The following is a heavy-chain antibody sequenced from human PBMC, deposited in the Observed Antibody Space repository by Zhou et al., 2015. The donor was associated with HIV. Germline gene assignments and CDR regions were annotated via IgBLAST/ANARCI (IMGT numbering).Heavy chain of an antibody. D-gene: IGHD3-3*01. V-gene: IGHV1-2*04. Sequence: QVQLVQSGAEVKKPGASVKVSCKASGYTFTGYYMHWVRQAPGQGLEWMGWINPNSGGTNYAQKFQGWVTMTRDTSISTAYMELSRLRSDDTAVYYCAREGGSGYYHVNFDYWGQGTLVTVSS. CDR2: INPNSGGT. J-gene: IGHJ4*02. CDR1: GYTFTGYY. CDR3: AREGGSGYYHVNFDY.